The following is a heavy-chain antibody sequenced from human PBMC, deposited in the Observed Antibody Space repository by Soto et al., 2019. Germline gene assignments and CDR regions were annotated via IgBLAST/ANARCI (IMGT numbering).Heavy chain of an antibody. V-gene: IGHV5-10-1*01. Sequence: PGESLKISCKGSGYSFTNYWISWVRQMPGKGLEWMGRIDPSDSYTNYSPSFQGHATISADKSISTAYLQWSSLKASDTAMYYCARQTYYYDSSGGMDVWGQGTTVTVSS. J-gene: IGHJ6*02. CDR1: GYSFTNYW. CDR3: ARQTYYYDSSGGMDV. CDR2: IDPSDSYT. D-gene: IGHD3-22*01.